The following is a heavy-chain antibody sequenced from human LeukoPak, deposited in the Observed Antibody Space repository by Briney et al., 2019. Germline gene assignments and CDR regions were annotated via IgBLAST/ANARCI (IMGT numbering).Heavy chain of an antibody. Sequence: GGSLRLSCAASGFIFNNYGMSWVRQATGKGLEWVSAIRGNADTTYYADSVRGVFSIFRDNNKNMLYLQMNSRRVDDTALYYFARGLCDASGYYYFDSWGQGTLVTVSS. CDR3: ARGLCDASGYYYFDS. D-gene: IGHD3-22*01. CDR1: GFIFNNYG. V-gene: IGHV3-23*01. CDR2: IRGNADTT. J-gene: IGHJ4*02.